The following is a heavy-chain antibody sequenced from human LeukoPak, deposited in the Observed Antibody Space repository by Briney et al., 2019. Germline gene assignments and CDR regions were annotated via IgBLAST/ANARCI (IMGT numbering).Heavy chain of an antibody. CDR2: IIPIFGTA. CDR1: GGTFSSYA. CDR3: ARGVRNFWSGYYLGYYFDY. Sequence: SVKVSCKASGGTFSSYAISWVRQAPGQELEWMGGIIPIFGTANYAQKFQGRVTITTDESTSTAYMELSSLRSEDTAVYYCARGVRNFWSGYYLGYYFDYWGQGTLVTVSS. J-gene: IGHJ4*02. D-gene: IGHD3-3*01. V-gene: IGHV1-69*05.